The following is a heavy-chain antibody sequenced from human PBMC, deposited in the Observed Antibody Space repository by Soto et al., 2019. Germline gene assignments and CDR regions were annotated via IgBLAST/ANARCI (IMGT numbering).Heavy chain of an antibody. CDR2: IYYSGST. V-gene: IGHV4-31*03. J-gene: IGHJ4*02. Sequence: PSETLSLTCTVSGGSISSGGYYWSWIRQHPGKGLEWIGYIYYSGSTYYNPSLKSRVTISVDTSKNQFSLKLSSVTAADTAVYYCAREKSLHHGNGHYFDYWGQGTLVTVSS. D-gene: IGHD1-1*01. CDR1: GGSISSGGYY. CDR3: AREKSLHHGNGHYFDY.